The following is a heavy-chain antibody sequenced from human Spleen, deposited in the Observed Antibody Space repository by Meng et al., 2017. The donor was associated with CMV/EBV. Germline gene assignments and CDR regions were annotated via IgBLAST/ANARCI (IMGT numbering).Heavy chain of an antibody. Sequence: GESLKISCAASGFTFDDYGMNWVRQAPGKGLVWVSGINWSGDSTHYVDSVKGRFTISRDNAKNSLYLQMSGLGAEDAALYYCVRVGLAFDYWGQGTLVTVSS. J-gene: IGHJ4*02. CDR2: INWSGDST. D-gene: IGHD5-12*01. V-gene: IGHV3-20*04. CDR3: VRVGLAFDY. CDR1: GFTFDDYG.